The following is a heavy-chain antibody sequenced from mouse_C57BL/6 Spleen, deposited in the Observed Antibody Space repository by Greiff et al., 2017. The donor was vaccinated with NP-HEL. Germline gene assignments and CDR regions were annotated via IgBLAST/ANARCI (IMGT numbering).Heavy chain of an antibody. V-gene: IGHV2-6-1*01. J-gene: IGHJ4*01. D-gene: IGHD2-4*01. CDR3: ARHPGYYDGSAMDY. CDR1: GFSLTSYG. CDR2: IWSDGST. Sequence: VQLQQSGPGLVAPSQSLSITCTVSGFSLTSYGVHWVRQPPGKGLEWLVVIWSDGSTTYNSALKSRLSISKDNSKSQVFLKMNSLQTDDTAMYYCARHPGYYDGSAMDYWGQGTSVTVSS.